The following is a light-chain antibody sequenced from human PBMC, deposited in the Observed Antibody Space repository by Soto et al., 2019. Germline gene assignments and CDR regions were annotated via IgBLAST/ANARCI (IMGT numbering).Light chain of an antibody. Sequence: DIVMTQSPDSLTVSLGERATIYCKSSQSVLYNSNNKNYLAWYQQKPGQPPKLVIYWASTQESGVPDRFSGSGSGTQFTLTISSLQAEDVAVYYCQQYYTSPLTFGGGTKVEIK. CDR2: WAS. J-gene: IGKJ4*01. V-gene: IGKV4-1*01. CDR1: QSVLYNSNNKNY. CDR3: QQYYTSPLT.